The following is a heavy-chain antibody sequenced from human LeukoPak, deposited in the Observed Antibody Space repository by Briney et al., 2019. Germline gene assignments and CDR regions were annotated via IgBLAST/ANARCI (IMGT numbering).Heavy chain of an antibody. CDR1: GFTFSTCA. D-gene: IGHD3-10*02. CDR3: AKDVRGYNRPFDY. Sequence: GGSLRLSCAASGFTFSTCAMNWVRQAPGKGPEWVSSISGSGGTTYYADSVKGRFTISRDSSKNALYLQMNSLRAEDTALYYCAKDVRGYNRPFDYWGQGTLVTVSS. J-gene: IGHJ4*02. CDR2: ISGSGGTT. V-gene: IGHV3-23*01.